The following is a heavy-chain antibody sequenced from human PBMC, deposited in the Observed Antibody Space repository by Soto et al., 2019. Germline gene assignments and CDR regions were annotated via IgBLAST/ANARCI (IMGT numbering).Heavy chain of an antibody. Sequence: SETLSLTCTVSGGSISSGGYYWSWIGQHPGKGLEWIGYIYYSGSTYYNPSLKSRVTISVDTSKNQFSLKLSSVTAADTAVYYCARDLRPRYCSSTSCQYYYYGMDVWGQGTTVTVSS. J-gene: IGHJ6*02. CDR1: GGSISSGGYY. CDR3: ARDLRPRYCSSTSCQYYYYGMDV. CDR2: IYYSGST. D-gene: IGHD2-2*01. V-gene: IGHV4-31*03.